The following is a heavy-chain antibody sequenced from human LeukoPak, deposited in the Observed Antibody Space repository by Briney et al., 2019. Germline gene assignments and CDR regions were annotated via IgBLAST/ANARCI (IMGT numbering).Heavy chain of an antibody. D-gene: IGHD3-10*01. CDR1: GRSISSYY. CDR3: ARSQRITMVRGVRGPNWFDP. Sequence: PSETLSLTCTVYGRSISSYYWSWIRQPPGKVLEWIGYSYYSGSTNYNPSLKSRVPISVDKSKNQFSLKLSSVTAADTAVYYCARSQRITMVRGVRGPNWFDPWGQGTLVTVSS. V-gene: IGHV4-59*01. J-gene: IGHJ5*02. CDR2: SYYSGST.